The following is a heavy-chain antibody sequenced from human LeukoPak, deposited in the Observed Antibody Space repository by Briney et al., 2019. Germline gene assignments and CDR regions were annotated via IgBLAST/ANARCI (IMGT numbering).Heavy chain of an antibody. CDR3: ARRGGTVTYYYYYYMDV. Sequence: SETLSLTCTVSGGSISSGGYYWSWIRQPPGKGLEWIGYIYHSGSTYYNPSLKSRVTISVDTSKNQFSLKLSSVTAADTAVYYCARRGGTVTYYYYYYMDVWGKGTTVTVSS. V-gene: IGHV4-30-2*01. CDR2: IYHSGST. D-gene: IGHD4-11*01. J-gene: IGHJ6*03. CDR1: GGSISSGGYY.